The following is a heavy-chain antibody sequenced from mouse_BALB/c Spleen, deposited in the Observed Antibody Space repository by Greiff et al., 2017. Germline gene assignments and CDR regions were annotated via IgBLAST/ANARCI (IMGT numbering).Heavy chain of an antibody. CDR1: GYTFTSYW. D-gene: IGHD1-1*01. J-gene: IGHJ1*01. CDR2: IYPGDGDT. CDR3: ALITTVVKDWYFDV. Sequence: VMLVESGAELARPGASVKLSCKASGYTFTSYWMQWVKQRPGQGLEWIGAIYPGDGDTRYTQKFKGKATLTADKSSSTAYMQLSSLASEDSAVYYCALITTVVKDWYFDVWGAGTTVTVSS. V-gene: IGHV1-87*01.